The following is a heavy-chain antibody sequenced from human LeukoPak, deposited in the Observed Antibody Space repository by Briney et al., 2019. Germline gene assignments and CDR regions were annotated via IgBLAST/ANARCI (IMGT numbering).Heavy chain of an antibody. Sequence: GGSLRLSCAASGFTVSSNYMSWVRQAPGKGLEWVSVIYSGGGTYYAASVKGRFTISRDNSKNTVHLQMNSLRAEDTAAYYCARGYCGGDCYSGRLSFHHWGQGTLVTVSS. D-gene: IGHD2-21*02. CDR1: GFTVSSNY. V-gene: IGHV3-53*01. J-gene: IGHJ1*01. CDR3: ARGYCGGDCYSGRLSFHH. CDR2: IYSGGGT.